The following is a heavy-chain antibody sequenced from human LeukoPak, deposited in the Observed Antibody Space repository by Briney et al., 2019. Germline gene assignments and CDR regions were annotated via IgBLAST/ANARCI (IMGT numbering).Heavy chain of an antibody. CDR3: AKLRWGVGATPQFDY. V-gene: IGHV3-30*02. CDR1: GFTSSSYG. D-gene: IGHD3-16*01. Sequence: SLRPSCAASGFTSSSYGIHWVRQAPGEGLGWVAFIRYDVSDTSYAASAKGRLTISKDNSKNTLYLQMNSLRTEDTAVYYGAKLRWGVGATPQFDYWGQGTLVTVSS. CDR2: IRYDVSDT. J-gene: IGHJ4*02.